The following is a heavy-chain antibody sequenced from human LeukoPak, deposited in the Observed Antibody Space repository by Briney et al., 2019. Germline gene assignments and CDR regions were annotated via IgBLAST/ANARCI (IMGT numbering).Heavy chain of an antibody. Sequence: GGSLRLSCAASGFTFSSYWMSWVRQAPGKGLEWVANIKQDGSEKYYVDSVKGRFTISRDNAKKSLYLQMNSLRAEDTAVYYCAREGWGFYGSGSNPSMDYYYYYMDVWGKGTTVTVSS. D-gene: IGHD3-10*01. V-gene: IGHV3-7*01. CDR1: GFTFSSYW. CDR3: AREGWGFYGSGSNPSMDYYYYYMDV. CDR2: IKQDGSEK. J-gene: IGHJ6*03.